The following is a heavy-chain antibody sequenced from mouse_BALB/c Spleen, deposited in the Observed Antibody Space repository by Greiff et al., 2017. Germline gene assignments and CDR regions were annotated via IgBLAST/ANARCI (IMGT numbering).Heavy chain of an antibody. Sequence: EVQLVESGPGLVKPSQSLSLACSVTGYSITSGYYWNWIRQFPGNKLEWMGYISYDGSNNYNPSLKNRISITRDTSKNQFFLKLNSVTTEDTATYYCARWSTMITSAYWGQGTLVTVSA. CDR3: ARWSTMITSAY. V-gene: IGHV3-6*02. CDR1: GYSITSGYY. CDR2: ISYDGSN. J-gene: IGHJ3*01. D-gene: IGHD2-4*01.